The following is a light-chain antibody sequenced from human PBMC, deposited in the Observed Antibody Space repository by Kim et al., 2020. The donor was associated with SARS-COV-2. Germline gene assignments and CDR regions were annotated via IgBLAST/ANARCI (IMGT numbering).Light chain of an antibody. CDR3: QQYGSSPYT. J-gene: IGKJ2*01. CDR1: QSLSSRY. Sequence: LSRGERATLSCRASQSLSSRYLGWYQQRPGQAPRLLIYGASSRATGFQDRFSGSGSRTDFTLTISRLEPEDVAVYYWQQYGSSPYTFGQGTKLEI. CDR2: GAS. V-gene: IGKV3-20*01.